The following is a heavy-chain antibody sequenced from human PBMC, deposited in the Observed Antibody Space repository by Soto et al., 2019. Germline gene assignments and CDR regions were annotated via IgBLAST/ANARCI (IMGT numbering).Heavy chain of an antibody. D-gene: IGHD2-8*01. CDR3: ARNGR. Sequence: EVQLVESGGGLVQPRGSLRLSCAASGFTFNTYWMSWVRQAPGKGLEWVANIKPDGSATDYVDSVKGRFTISRDNANNSLFLQMNSLRAEDTAVYYCARNGRWGHGTFVTVSS. V-gene: IGHV3-7*05. J-gene: IGHJ4*01. CDR1: GFTFNTYW. CDR2: IKPDGSAT.